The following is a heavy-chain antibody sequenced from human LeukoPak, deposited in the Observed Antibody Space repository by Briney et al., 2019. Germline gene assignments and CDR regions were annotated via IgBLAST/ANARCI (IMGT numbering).Heavy chain of an antibody. CDR2: IKQDESEK. D-gene: IGHD4-17*01. CDR3: ARDGSRGGDNDN. V-gene: IGHV3-7*03. J-gene: IGHJ4*02. Sequence: GGSLRLSCAASGFTFSRYWMNWVCQAPGKGLEWVAKIKQDESEKYYVDSVKGRFTISRDNAKNSLYLQMNSLRAEDTAVYYCARDGSRGGDNDNWGQGTLVTVSS. CDR1: GFTFSRYW.